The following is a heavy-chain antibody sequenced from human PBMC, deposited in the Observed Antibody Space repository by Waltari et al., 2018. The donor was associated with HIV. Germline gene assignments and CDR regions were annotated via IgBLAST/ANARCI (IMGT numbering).Heavy chain of an antibody. CDR2: IYTGGST. J-gene: IGHJ6*02. CDR3: ASPDTTMVHGHYYFYHMDV. V-gene: IGHV3-66*01. CDR1: GFTVSSTY. D-gene: IGHD5-18*01. Sequence: EVQLVESGGGLVQPGGSLRLSCAASGFTVSSTYMTWVRQAPGKGLEWVSIIYTGGSTYYAHSVKGRFTISRDNSKNTLHLQMNSLRAEDTAVYYCASPDTTMVHGHYYFYHMDVWGQGTTVTVSS.